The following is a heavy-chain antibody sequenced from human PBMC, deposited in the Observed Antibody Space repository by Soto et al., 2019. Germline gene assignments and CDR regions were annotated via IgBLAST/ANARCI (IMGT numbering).Heavy chain of an antibody. CDR1: GFTFSSYA. CDR2: ISGSGGST. V-gene: IGHV3-23*01. D-gene: IGHD5-18*01. J-gene: IGHJ6*03. Sequence: GGSLRLSCAASGFTFSSYAMSWVRQAPGKGLEWVSAISGSGGSTYYADSGKGRFTISRDNSKNTLYLQMNSLRAEDTAVYYCAKSPRVQLYYYYYMDVWGKGTTVTVSS. CDR3: AKSPRVQLYYYYYMDV.